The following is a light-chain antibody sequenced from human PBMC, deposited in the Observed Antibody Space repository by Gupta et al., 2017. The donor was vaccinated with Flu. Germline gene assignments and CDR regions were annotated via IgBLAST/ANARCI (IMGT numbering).Light chain of an antibody. V-gene: IGLV10-54*04. CDR3: STWDNSRNVRV. CDR1: SDDVGNRG. CDR2: RNN. Sequence: AGLTQPPSVSRGVGQPATLTCTGNSDDVGNRGAAWLQQQPGHPPNLLSDRNNNRRSGVPERFSASRSGTTASLTITGLQPDEEADYICSTWDNSRNVRVFGEGTKLTVL. J-gene: IGLJ3*02.